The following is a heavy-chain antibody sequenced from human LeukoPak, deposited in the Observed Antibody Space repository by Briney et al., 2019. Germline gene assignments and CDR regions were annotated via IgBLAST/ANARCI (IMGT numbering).Heavy chain of an antibody. D-gene: IGHD3-9*01. CDR1: GYTFTSYF. CDR2: INPSGGST. Sequence: GASVKVSCKPSGYTFTSYFIHWVRQAPGQGLEWVGIINPSGGSTNYAQKFQGRVTMTRVTSTSTVYMELSSLRPEDTAVYYCARGNYDILTAWGQGTLVTVSS. V-gene: IGHV1-46*01. J-gene: IGHJ5*02. CDR3: ARGNYDILTA.